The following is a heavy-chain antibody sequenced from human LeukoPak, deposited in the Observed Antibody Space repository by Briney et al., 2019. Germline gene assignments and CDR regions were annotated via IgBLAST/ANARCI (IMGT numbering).Heavy chain of an antibody. Sequence: PSETLSLTCTVSGGSMNNDYWSWIWQPPRQGLEWIGYIHYSGSTNYSPSLESRVTISIDTSKDQVSLKRSSVTPADTGVYYCTRGSGWYFYWGQGTPVSVSS. J-gene: IGHJ4*02. CDR2: IHYSGST. V-gene: IGHV4-59*08. D-gene: IGHD6-19*01. CDR3: TRGSGWYFY. CDR1: GGSMNNDY.